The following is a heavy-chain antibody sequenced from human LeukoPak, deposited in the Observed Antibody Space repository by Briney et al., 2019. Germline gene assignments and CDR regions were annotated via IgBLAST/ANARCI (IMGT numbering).Heavy chain of an antibody. V-gene: IGHV4-31*03. D-gene: IGHD2-15*01. J-gene: IGHJ5*02. Sequence: SETLSLTCTVSGGSISSGGYYWSWIRQHPGKGLEWIGYIYYSGSTYYNPSLKSRVTISVDTSKNQFCLKLSSVTAADTAVYYCARDSGCSGGSCYWSPGGTSNWFDPWGQGTLVTVSS. CDR1: GGSISSGGYY. CDR3: ARDSGCSGGSCYWSPGGTSNWFDP. CDR2: IYYSGST.